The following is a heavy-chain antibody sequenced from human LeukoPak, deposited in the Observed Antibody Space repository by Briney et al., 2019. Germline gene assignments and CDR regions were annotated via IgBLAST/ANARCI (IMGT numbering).Heavy chain of an antibody. V-gene: IGHV1-18*01. CDR1: GYTFTSYG. J-gene: IGHJ5*02. CDR2: ISAYNGNT. D-gene: IGHD6-13*01. Sequence: GASVKVSCKASGYTFTSYGISWVRQAPGQGLDWMGWISAYNGNTNYAQKLQGRVTMTTDTSTSTAYMELRSLRSDDTAVYYCARGRAAAGTNSRPFDPWGQGTLVTVSS. CDR3: ARGRAAAGTNSRPFDP.